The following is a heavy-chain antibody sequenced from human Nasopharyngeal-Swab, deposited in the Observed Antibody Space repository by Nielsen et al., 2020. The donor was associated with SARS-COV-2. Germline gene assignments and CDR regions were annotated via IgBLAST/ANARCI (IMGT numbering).Heavy chain of an antibody. CDR1: GFTFSSYA. CDR2: ISGSGGST. V-gene: IGHV3-23*01. CDR3: ARWAGDSSGYYSDY. D-gene: IGHD3-22*01. J-gene: IGHJ4*02. Sequence: GGSLRLSCAASGFTFSSYAMSWVRQAPGKGLEWVSAISGSGGSTYYADSVKGRFTISRDDSKSTLYLQMNSLRTEDTAVYYCARWAGDSSGYYSDYWGQGTLVTVSS.